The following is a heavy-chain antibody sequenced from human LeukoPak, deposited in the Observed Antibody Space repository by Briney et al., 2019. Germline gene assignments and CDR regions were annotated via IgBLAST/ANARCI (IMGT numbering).Heavy chain of an antibody. D-gene: IGHD1/OR15-1a*01. CDR1: GFTFRNYA. Sequence: PGGSLRVSCEASGFTFRNYAMTWIRQSPGKGLEWVSGISAGGHDRYYADSVKGRFIISRDNSRGTVSLQMDSLRVDDTAFYFCARDFRLGGTTGWINWGQGTLVVVSS. CDR2: ISAGGHDR. V-gene: IGHV3-23*01. CDR3: ARDFRLGGTTGWIN. J-gene: IGHJ4*02.